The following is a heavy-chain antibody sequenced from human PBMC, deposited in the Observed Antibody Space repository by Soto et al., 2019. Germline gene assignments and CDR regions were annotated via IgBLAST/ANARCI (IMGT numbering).Heavy chain of an antibody. CDR1: GGSFSGYY. CDR3: ARRGGSSSDY. V-gene: IGHV4-34*01. D-gene: IGHD6-6*01. Sequence: PSETLSLTCAVYGGSFSGYYWSWIRQPPGKGLEWIGEINHSGSTNYNPSLKSRVTISVDTSKNQFSLKLSSVTAADTAVYDCARRGGSSSDYCGQGTLLTGSS. CDR2: INHSGST. J-gene: IGHJ4*02.